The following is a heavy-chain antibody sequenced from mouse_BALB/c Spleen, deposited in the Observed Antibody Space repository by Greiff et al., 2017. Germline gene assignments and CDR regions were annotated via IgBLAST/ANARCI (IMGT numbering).Heavy chain of an antibody. D-gene: IGHD2-4*01. Sequence: QVQLMQSGPGLVQPSQSLSITCTVSGFSLTSYGVHWVRQSPGKGLEWLGLIWSGGSTDYNAAFISRLSISKDNSKSQIFFKMNSLQADDTAIYYCARNWEYNDYDKGFAYWGQGTLVTVAA. CDR3: ARNWEYNDYDKGFAY. J-gene: IGHJ3*01. CDR2: IWSGGST. CDR1: GFSLTSYG. V-gene: IGHV2-4-1*01.